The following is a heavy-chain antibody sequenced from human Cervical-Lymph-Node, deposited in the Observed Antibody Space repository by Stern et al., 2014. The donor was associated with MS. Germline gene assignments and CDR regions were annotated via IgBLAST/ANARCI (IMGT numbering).Heavy chain of an antibody. Sequence: EVQLVESGAEVKKPGESLKISCKGSGYSFTDYWIGWVRQMPGKGLEWMGIIYPGDSDTRYSPSFQGQVTISADKSISTAYLQWSSLKASDTAMYYCARLGGGYNWNDPQIFYYYAMDVWGQGTTVTVSS. CDR2: IYPGDSDT. CDR1: GYSFTDYW. V-gene: IGHV5-51*01. J-gene: IGHJ6*02. D-gene: IGHD1-1*01. CDR3: ARLGGGYNWNDPQIFYYYAMDV.